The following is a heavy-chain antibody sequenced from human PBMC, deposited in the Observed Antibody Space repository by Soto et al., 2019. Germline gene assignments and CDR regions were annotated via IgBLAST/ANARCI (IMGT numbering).Heavy chain of an antibody. V-gene: IGHV4-30-2*01. J-gene: IGHJ4*02. CDR1: GGSVGSGTYS. D-gene: IGHD2-15*01. Sequence: SETLSITCAVSGGSVGSGTYSWNWIRQPPGKALEWIGYIYHSGSFYYNPSLKSRVTISVDRSKNQFSLNLDSVTAADTAVNYCARASGYCSGGTCFPFDYWGRGTQVTVSS. CDR2: IYHSGSF. CDR3: ARASGYCSGGTCFPFDY.